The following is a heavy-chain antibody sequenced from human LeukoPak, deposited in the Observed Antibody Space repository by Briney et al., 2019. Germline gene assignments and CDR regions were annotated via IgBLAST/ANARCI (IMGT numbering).Heavy chain of an antibody. CDR1: GFTFDDYA. CDR3: AKSSGYHDFWSGYLPKMYQEYYFDY. D-gene: IGHD3-3*01. Sequence: GGSLRLSRAASGFTFDDYAMHWVRQAPGKGLEWVSGISWNSGSIGYADSVKGRFTISRDNAKNSLYLQMNSLRAEDTALYYCAKSSGYHDFWSGYLPKMYQEYYFDYWGQGTLVTVSS. V-gene: IGHV3-9*01. J-gene: IGHJ4*02. CDR2: ISWNSGSI.